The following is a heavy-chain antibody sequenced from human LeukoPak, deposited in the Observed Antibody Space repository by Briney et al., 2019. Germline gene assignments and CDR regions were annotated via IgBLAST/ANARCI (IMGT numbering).Heavy chain of an antibody. CDR3: ARDGRTYYYGSGGLDAFDI. CDR1: GFTFSSYA. CDR2: ISGSGGST. J-gene: IGHJ3*02. Sequence: HAGGSLRLSCAASGFTFSSYAMNWVRQAPGKGLEWVSSISGSGGSTYYADSVKGRFTISRDNSKNTLYLQMNSLRAEDTAVYYCARDGRTYYYGSGGLDAFDIWGQGTMVTVSS. V-gene: IGHV3-23*01. D-gene: IGHD3-10*01.